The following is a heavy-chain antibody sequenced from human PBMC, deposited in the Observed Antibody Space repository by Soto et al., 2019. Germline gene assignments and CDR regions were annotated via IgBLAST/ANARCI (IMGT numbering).Heavy chain of an antibody. J-gene: IGHJ5*01. D-gene: IGHD3-16*01. CDR3: AKDRRAGGDSAFYFDF. CDR2: ISATGGGT. V-gene: IGHV3-23*01. CDR1: GFKFSSYA. Sequence: GGSLRLSCAASGFKFSSYAMSWVRQAPGKGLEWVSLISATGGGTYYADSVKGQFTISRDNSDNTLYLQVHSLRAEDTAVYYCAKDRRAGGDSAFYFDFWGQGAQVTVSS.